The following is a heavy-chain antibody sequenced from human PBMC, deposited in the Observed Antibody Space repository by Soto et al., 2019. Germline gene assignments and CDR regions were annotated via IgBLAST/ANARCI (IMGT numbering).Heavy chain of an antibody. CDR1: GGSISSGGYY. CDR2: IYYSGST. V-gene: IGHV4-31*03. J-gene: IGHJ4*02. Sequence: SETLSLTCTVSGGSISSGGYYWSWILHHPGKGLEWIGYIYYSGSTYYNPSLKSRVTISVDTSKNQFSLKLSSVTAADTAVYYCALRLEDPGRLYFDYWGQGTLVTVSS. D-gene: IGHD3-16*01. CDR3: ALRLEDPGRLYFDY.